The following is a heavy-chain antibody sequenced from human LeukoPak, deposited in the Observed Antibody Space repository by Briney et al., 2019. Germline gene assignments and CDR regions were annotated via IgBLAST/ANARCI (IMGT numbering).Heavy chain of an antibody. CDR1: GFIFSNYY. Sequence: PGGSLRLSCAASGFIFSNYYMSWIRQAPGKGLEWVSYISSSGGTIYYADSVKGRFTIPRDNSKNTLYLQMNSLRPDDTAVYYCAKDRIPGSYSCWFDPWGQGTLVTVSS. CDR2: ISSSGGTI. V-gene: IGHV3-11*04. J-gene: IGHJ5*02. CDR3: AKDRIPGSYSCWFDP. D-gene: IGHD3-10*01.